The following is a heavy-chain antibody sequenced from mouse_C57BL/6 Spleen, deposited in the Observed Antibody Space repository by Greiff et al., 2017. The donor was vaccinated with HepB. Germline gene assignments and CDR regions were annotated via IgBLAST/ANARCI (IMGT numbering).Heavy chain of an antibody. CDR3: AREGHSQEGFAY. J-gene: IGHJ3*01. D-gene: IGHD6-1*01. V-gene: IGHV1-55*01. CDR1: GYTFTSYW. Sequence: QVQLQQPGAELVKPGASVKMSCKASGYTFTSYWITWVKQRPGQGLEWIGDIYPGSGSTNYNEKFKSKATLTVDTSSSTAYMQLSSLTSEDSAVYYCAREGHSQEGFAYWGQGTLVTVSA. CDR2: IYPGSGST.